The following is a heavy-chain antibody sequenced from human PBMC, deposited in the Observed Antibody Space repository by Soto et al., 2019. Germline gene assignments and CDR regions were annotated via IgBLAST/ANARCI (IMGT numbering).Heavy chain of an antibody. J-gene: IGHJ6*02. CDR3: ARESITIIVVAEDYYYGMDV. CDR1: GGTFSSYA. CDR2: SIAIFGTA. Sequence: SVNVSCKASGGTFSSYAISWVRQAPGQGREWMGGSIAIFGTANYAQKFQGRVTITADESTSKAYMELSSLRSEETAVYYCARESITIIVVAEDYYYGMDVWGQGTTVTVSS. V-gene: IGHV1-69*13. D-gene: IGHD3-22*01.